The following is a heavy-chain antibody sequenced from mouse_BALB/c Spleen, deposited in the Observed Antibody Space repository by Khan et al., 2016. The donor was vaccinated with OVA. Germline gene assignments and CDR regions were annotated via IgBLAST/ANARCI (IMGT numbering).Heavy chain of an antibody. J-gene: IGHJ3*01. Sequence: QVQLKESGPGLVAPSQNLSITCTVSGFSLTDYGVNWVRQPPGKGLEWLGMIWGDGSTDYNSALKSRLSISKDNSKSQVFLKMNSLQTDDTARVYCARELRLGGFAYWGQGTLVTVSA. CDR3: ARELRLGGFAY. CDR2: IWGDGST. V-gene: IGHV2-6-7*01. D-gene: IGHD1-2*01. CDR1: GFSLTDYG.